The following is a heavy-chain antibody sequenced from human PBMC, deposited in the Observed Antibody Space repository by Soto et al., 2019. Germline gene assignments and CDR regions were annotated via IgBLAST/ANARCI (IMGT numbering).Heavy chain of an antibody. CDR3: ATVATHSYNWIDP. J-gene: IGHJ5*02. Sequence: EVQLVESGGGLVQPGGSLRLSCAASGFTFSTYWMHWVRQAPGKGLVLVSRINADGSTTTYADSVKGRFTISRDNAKNTLYLQMNSLRPEDTAVYFCATVATHSYNWIDPWGQGTLVTISS. V-gene: IGHV3-74*01. CDR1: GFTFSTYW. CDR2: INADGSTT. D-gene: IGHD3-3*02.